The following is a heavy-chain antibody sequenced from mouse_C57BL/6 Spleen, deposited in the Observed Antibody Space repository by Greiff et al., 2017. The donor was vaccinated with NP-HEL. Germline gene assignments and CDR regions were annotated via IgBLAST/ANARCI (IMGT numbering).Heavy chain of an antibody. V-gene: IGHV1-82*01. Sequence: VQLQQSGPELVKPGASVKISCKASGYAFSSSWMNWVKQRPGKGLEWIGRIYPGDGDTNYNGKFKGKATLTADKSSSTAYMQLSSLTSEDPAVYFCARAELTGTLDYWGQGTTLTVSS. D-gene: IGHD4-1*01. CDR2: IYPGDGDT. CDR1: GYAFSSSW. CDR3: ARAELTGTLDY. J-gene: IGHJ2*01.